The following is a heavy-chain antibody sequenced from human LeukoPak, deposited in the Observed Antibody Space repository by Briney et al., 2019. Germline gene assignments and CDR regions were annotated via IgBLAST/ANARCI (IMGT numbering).Heavy chain of an antibody. CDR2: INHSGST. J-gene: IGHJ4*02. V-gene: IGHV4-34*01. CDR1: GGSFSGYY. D-gene: IGHD6-13*01. CDR3: ARLQTRAAAGTV. Sequence: SETLSLTCAVYGGSFSGYYWSWIRQPPGKGLEWIGEINHSGSTNYNPSPKSRVTISVDTSKNQFSLKLSSVTAADTAVYYCARLQTRAAAGTVWGQGTLVTVSS.